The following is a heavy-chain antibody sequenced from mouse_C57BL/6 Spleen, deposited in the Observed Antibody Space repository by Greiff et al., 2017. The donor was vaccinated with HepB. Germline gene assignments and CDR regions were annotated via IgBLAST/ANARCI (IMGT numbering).Heavy chain of an antibody. Sequence: QVQLQQPGAELVMPGASVKLSCKASGYTFTSYWMHWVKQRPGQGLEWIGEIDPSDSYTNYNQKFKGKSTLTVDKSSSTAYMQLSSLTSEDSAVYYCATYYSKGGFNYWGQGTTLTVSS. CDR1: GYTFTSYW. CDR3: ATYYSKGGFNY. V-gene: IGHV1-69*01. CDR2: IDPSDSYT. D-gene: IGHD2-5*01. J-gene: IGHJ2*01.